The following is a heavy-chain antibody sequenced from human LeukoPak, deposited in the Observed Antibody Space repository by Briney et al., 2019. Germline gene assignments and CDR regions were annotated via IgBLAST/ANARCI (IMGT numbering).Heavy chain of an antibody. Sequence: GGSLRLSCAASGFTFSSYDMSWVRQAPGKGLEWVSGISGKGGRTTYYADSVKGRLTVSRDNSKNTLYLQMNSLRTEDTAVYYCAKGNQITMLRGVIPSFDYWGQGTLVTVSS. J-gene: IGHJ4*02. CDR3: AKGNQITMLRGVIPSFDY. CDR1: GFTFSSYD. D-gene: IGHD3-10*01. CDR2: ISGKGGRTT. V-gene: IGHV3-23*01.